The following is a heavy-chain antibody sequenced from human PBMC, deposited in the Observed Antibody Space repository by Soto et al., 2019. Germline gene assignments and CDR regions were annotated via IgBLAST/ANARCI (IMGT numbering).Heavy chain of an antibody. J-gene: IGHJ6*02. D-gene: IGHD6-19*01. CDR1: GFTFSSYA. CDR2: ISYDGSNK. V-gene: IGHV3-30-3*01. Sequence: GGSLRLSCAASGFTFSSYAMHWVRQAPGKGLEWVAVISYDGSNKYYADSVKGRFTISRDNSKNTLYLQMNSLRAEDTAVYYCARDRIAVAGDYYYYGMDVWGQGTTVTVSS. CDR3: ARDRIAVAGDYYYYGMDV.